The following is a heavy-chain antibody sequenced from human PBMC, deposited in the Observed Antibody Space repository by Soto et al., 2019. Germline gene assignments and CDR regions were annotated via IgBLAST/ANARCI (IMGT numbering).Heavy chain of an antibody. CDR3: ARRYGSNRDY. V-gene: IGHV4-59*08. Sequence: SETLSLTCTVSGGSISNFYWSWIRQPPGKGLEWIGYIYYSGSTNYNPSLKSRVTISVDTSKNQFSLKLSSVTAADTAVYFCARRYGSNRDYWGQGTLVTVS. D-gene: IGHD1-26*01. CDR1: GGSISNFY. J-gene: IGHJ4*02. CDR2: IYYSGST.